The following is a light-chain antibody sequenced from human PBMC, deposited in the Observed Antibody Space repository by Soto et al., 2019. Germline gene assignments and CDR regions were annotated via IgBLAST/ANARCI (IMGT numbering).Light chain of an antibody. CDR3: QVWDSSSDHVV. Sequence: SYELTQPPSVSVAPGKTARIPCGGNNIGSTSVHWYQQKPGQAPVLVIYYDSDRPSGIPERFSGSNYGNTATLTISRVEAGDEADYSCQVWDSSSDHVVFGGGTKLTVL. CDR1: NIGSTS. J-gene: IGLJ2*01. CDR2: YDS. V-gene: IGLV3-21*04.